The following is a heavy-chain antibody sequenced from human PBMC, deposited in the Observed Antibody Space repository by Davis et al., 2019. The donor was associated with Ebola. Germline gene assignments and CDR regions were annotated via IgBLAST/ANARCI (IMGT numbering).Heavy chain of an antibody. D-gene: IGHD1-26*01. J-gene: IGHJ4*02. CDR3: ARAVGAWYYFDY. CDR2: INPNSGGT. V-gene: IGHV1-2*02. Sequence: AASVKVSCKASGYTFTGYYMHWVRQAPGQGLEWMGWINPNSGGTNYAQKFQGRVTMTRDTSITTAYMELSRLRSDDTAVYYCARAVGAWYYFDYWGQGTLVTVSS. CDR1: GYTFTGYY.